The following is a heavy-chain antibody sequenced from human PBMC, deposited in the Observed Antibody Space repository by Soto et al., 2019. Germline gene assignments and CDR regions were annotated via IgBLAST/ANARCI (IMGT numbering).Heavy chain of an antibody. CDR3: ARVRSNAFDI. CDR2: IKQGESEK. Sequence: GGSLRLSCAASGFIFSTYWMSWVRQAPGKGLEWVANIKQGESEKYYVDSVKGRFTISRDNAKNTLYLQMNSLRAEDTAVYYCARVRSNAFDIWGRGQWSPSPQ. J-gene: IGHJ3*02. CDR1: GFIFSTYW. V-gene: IGHV3-7*01.